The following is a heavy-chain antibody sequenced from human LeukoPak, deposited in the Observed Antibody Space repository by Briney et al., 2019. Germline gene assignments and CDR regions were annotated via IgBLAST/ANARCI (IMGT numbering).Heavy chain of an antibody. D-gene: IGHD5-18*01. V-gene: IGHV3-21*01. Sequence: GGSLRLSCAASGFTFNYYSMNWVRQAPGKGLEWVSSISATSTYIYYADSVRGRFTISRDNAKNSLYLQMDSLRAEDTAVYYCARGVDTRTYYFDSWGQGTLVTVSS. J-gene: IGHJ4*02. CDR3: ARGVDTRTYYFDS. CDR1: GFTFNYYS. CDR2: ISATSTYI.